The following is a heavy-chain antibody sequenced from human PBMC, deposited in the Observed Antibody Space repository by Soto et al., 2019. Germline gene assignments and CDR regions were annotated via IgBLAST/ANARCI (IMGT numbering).Heavy chain of an antibody. CDR2: TYHSGTT. D-gene: IGHD6-13*01. Sequence: QVQLQESGPGLVQPSGTLSLTCAVSGDSINNSHWWSWVRQTPGKGLEWIGETYHSGTTNYNPSLTPRVTISIDKSKKQFSLKMNSVTAADTAVYYCAREVNSSPARGPNWFDPWGQGTLVTVSS. CDR1: GDSINNSHW. V-gene: IGHV4-4*02. CDR3: AREVNSSPARGPNWFDP. J-gene: IGHJ5*02.